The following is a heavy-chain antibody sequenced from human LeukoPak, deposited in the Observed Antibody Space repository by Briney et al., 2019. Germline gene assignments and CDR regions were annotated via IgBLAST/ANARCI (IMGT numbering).Heavy chain of an antibody. Sequence: GGSLRLSCVASGVTVSNHWMSWVRQAPGKGLEWVANIREERGQEYYVDSVKGRFTISKNSAKNSLYLQMNTLRVEDTAMYYCASLDTAKQPLANHWGQGTLVTVSS. D-gene: IGHD5-18*01. J-gene: IGHJ5*02. CDR3: ASLDTAKQPLANH. CDR2: IREERGQE. CDR1: GVTVSNHW. V-gene: IGHV3-7*03.